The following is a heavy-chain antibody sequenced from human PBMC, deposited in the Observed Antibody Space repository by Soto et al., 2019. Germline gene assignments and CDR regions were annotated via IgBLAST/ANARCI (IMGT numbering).Heavy chain of an antibody. D-gene: IGHD5-18*01. V-gene: IGHV4-59*01. CDR3: ARDRGYGYGFTYYFDS. J-gene: IGHJ4*02. CDR2: IYYSGST. Sequence: PSETLSLXCTVSGFSMRGYYWSWIRQSPGKGLEWIGYIYYSGSTNYNPSLRSRVTMSVDMSQNQFSLKLSSVTAADTAVYYCARDRGYGYGFTYYFDSWGQGTLVSVSS. CDR1: GFSMRGYY.